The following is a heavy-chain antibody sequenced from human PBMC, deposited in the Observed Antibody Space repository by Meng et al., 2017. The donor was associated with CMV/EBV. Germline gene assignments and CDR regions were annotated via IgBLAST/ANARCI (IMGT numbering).Heavy chain of an antibody. V-gene: IGHV3-21*01. CDR1: GFTFSSYW. D-gene: IGHD2-2*01. CDR2: ISSSSSYI. Sequence: GESLKISCAASGFTFSSYWMHWVRQAPGKGLEWVSSISSSSSYIYYADSVKGRFTISRDNAKNSLYLQMNSRRAEDTAVYYCAREGNGYGYQLLRTPYYFDYWGQGTMVTVSS. CDR3: AREGNGYGYQLLRTPYYFDY. J-gene: IGHJ4*02.